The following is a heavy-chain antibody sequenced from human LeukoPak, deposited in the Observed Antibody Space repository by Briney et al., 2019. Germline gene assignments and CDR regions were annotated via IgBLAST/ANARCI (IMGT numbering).Heavy chain of an antibody. J-gene: IGHJ4*02. CDR1: GFIFSNYG. CDR3: ARMYYDYVWGSYRPYPTYYFDY. V-gene: IGHV3-30*02. CDR2: IRSDGSNE. Sequence: GGSLRLSCAASGFIFSNYGIHWVRQAPGKGLEWVAFIRSDGSNEYYADSVKGRFTISRDNSKNTLYLQMNSLRAEDTAVYYCARMYYDYVWGSYRPYPTYYFDYWSQGTLVTVSS. D-gene: IGHD3-16*02.